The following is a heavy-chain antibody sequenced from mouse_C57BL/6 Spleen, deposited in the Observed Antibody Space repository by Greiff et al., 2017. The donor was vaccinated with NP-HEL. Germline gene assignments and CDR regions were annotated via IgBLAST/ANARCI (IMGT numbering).Heavy chain of an antibody. CDR3: AFYSNWGNFDY. V-gene: IGHV1-82*01. D-gene: IGHD2-5*01. CDR1: GYAFSSSW. CDR2: IYPGDGDT. J-gene: IGHJ2*01. Sequence: ESGPELVKPGASVKISCKASGYAFSSSWMNWVKQRPGKGLEWIGRIYPGDGDTNYNGKFKGKATLTADKSSSTAYMQLSSLTSEDSAVYFCAFYSNWGNFDYWGQGTTLTVSS.